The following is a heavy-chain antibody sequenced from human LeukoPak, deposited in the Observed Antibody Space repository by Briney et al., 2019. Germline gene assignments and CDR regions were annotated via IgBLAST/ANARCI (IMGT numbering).Heavy chain of an antibody. Sequence: ASVKVPCKASGYTFTSYYMHWVRQAPGQGLEWMGIINPSGGSTSYAQKFQGRVTMTRDMSTSTVYIELSSLRSEDTAVYYCAMGGSYYYFDYWGQGTLVTVSS. CDR3: AMGGSYYYFDY. CDR2: INPSGGST. J-gene: IGHJ4*02. V-gene: IGHV1-46*01. D-gene: IGHD1-26*01. CDR1: GYTFTSYY.